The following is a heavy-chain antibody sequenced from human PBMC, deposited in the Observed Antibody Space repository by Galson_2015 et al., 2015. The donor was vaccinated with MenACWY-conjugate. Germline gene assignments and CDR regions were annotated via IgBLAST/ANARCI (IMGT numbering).Heavy chain of an antibody. D-gene: IGHD5-24*01. CDR1: GFTFSDYY. J-gene: IGHJ6*03. CDR3: ARVAVATIIFHYFYYMDV. CDR2: ISSSSSYT. V-gene: IGHV3-11*06. Sequence: SLRLSCAASGFTFSDYYMSWIRQAPGKGLEWGSYISSSSSYTNYADSVKGRFTISRDNAKDSLYLQMNSLRAEGTAVYYCARVAVATIIFHYFYYMDVWGKGTTVTVSS.